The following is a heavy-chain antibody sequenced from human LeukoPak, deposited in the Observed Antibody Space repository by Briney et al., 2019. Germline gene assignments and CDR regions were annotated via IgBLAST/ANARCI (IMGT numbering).Heavy chain of an antibody. Sequence: PSETLSLTCTVSGYSISSGYYWGWIRQPPGKGLEWIGSIYHSGSTYYNPSLKSRVTISVDTSKNQFSLKLSSVTAADTAVYHCASQVTGEVDYWGQGTLVTVSS. J-gene: IGHJ4*02. CDR1: GYSISSGYY. CDR3: ASQVTGEVDY. CDR2: IYHSGST. V-gene: IGHV4-38-2*02. D-gene: IGHD7-27*01.